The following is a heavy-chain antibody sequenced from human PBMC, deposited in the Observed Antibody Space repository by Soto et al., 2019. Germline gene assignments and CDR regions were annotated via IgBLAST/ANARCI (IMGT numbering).Heavy chain of an antibody. D-gene: IGHD6-13*01. Sequence: GGSLRLSCAASGFTFSSYAMNWVRQAPGKGLEWVSVIYSGGSTYYADSVKGRFTISRDNSKNTLYLQMNSLRAEDTAVYYCATTYSRDYYYGMDVWGQGTTVTVSS. CDR2: IYSGGST. CDR3: ATTYSRDYYYGMDV. CDR1: GFTFSSYA. J-gene: IGHJ6*02. V-gene: IGHV3-66*01.